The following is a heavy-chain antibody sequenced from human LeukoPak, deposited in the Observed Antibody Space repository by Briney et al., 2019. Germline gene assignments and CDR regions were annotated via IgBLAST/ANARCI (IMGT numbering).Heavy chain of an antibody. CDR1: GFTFSKYW. D-gene: IGHD6-19*01. V-gene: IGHV3-74*01. CDR3: ATKQWLAPPPDS. Sequence: PGGSLRLSCAASGFTFSKYWMLWVRHAPGKGLESVSRTNTDGTVTTYADSVKGRFTVSRDNADNTMFLQMNSVRDEDTAVYYCATKQWLAPPPDSWGQGTPVTVSS. CDR2: TNTDGTVT. J-gene: IGHJ4*02.